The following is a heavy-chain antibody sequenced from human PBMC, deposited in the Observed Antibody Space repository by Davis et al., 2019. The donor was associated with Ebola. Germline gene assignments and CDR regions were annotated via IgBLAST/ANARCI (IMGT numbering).Heavy chain of an antibody. D-gene: IGHD3-10*01. CDR1: GGTFSSYA. V-gene: IGHV1-69*04. CDR2: IIPILGIA. J-gene: IGHJ6*02. Sequence: SVKVSCKASGGTFSSYAISWVRQAPGQGLEWMGRIIPILGIANYAQKFQGRVTITTDTSTSTAYMELRSLRSDDTAVYYCARDPRYYYGSGTPYGYYYYGMDVWGQGTTVTVSS. CDR3: ARDPRYYYGSGTPYGYYYYGMDV.